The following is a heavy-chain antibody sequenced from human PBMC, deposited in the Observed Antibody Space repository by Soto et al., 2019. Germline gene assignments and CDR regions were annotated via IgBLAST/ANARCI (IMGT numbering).Heavy chain of an antibody. CDR1: GGPISSSTYH. D-gene: IGHD1-26*01. CDR2: VSSTGGT. J-gene: IGHJ3*02. V-gene: IGHV4-39*01. Sequence: SETLSLTCTVSGGPISSSTYHWGWIRLPPGKGLEWIGTVSSTGGTFYNPSLRGRVTISVDTSKNQFSLKLSSVTAADTAVYYCARQQDKTYSDDFLNPDAFDIWGQGTMVTVS. CDR3: ARQQDKTYSDDFLNPDAFDI.